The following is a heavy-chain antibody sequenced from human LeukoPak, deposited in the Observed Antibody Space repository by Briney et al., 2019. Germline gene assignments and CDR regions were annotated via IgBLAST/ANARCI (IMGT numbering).Heavy chain of an antibody. V-gene: IGHV4-59*01. CDR2: VDHTGST. Sequence: PSETLSLTCSVSDDSITMYYWTWIRQPPGKGLEWIGYVDHTGSTNFNPSLNGRVSISRDTTKNLFSLRLRSVTAADTAVYYCARENSYGYFDYWGQGTLVTVSS. J-gene: IGHJ4*02. CDR1: DDSITMYY. D-gene: IGHD5-18*01. CDR3: ARENSYGYFDY.